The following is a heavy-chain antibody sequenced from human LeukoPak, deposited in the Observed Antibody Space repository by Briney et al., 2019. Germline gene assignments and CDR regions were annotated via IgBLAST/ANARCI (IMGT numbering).Heavy chain of an antibody. V-gene: IGHV3-11*04. D-gene: IGHD4-11*01. Sequence: PGGSLRLSCAASGFTFSDYYMSWIRQAPGKGLEWVSFISSSGSYIYFADSVNGRFTISRDNAKNSLFLQMNSLRAEDTGLYYCARATTAKRGSEGYWGRGTLVTVSS. CDR2: ISSSGSYI. J-gene: IGHJ4*02. CDR3: ARATTAKRGSEGY. CDR1: GFTFSDYY.